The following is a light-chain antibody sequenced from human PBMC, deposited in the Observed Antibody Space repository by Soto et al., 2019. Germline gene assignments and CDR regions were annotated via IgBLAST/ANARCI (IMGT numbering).Light chain of an antibody. J-gene: IGKJ3*01. CDR1: QGLSSW. V-gene: IGKV1-12*01. CDR2: ATS. Sequence: DIQMTQSPSSVSASVGDTVTITCRASQGLSSWLAWYQQKPGKAPELLIFATSSLQGGVRSRLSGSEFGTDFTLTISSLHPEDFATYYCQPPRVFGPGTKVDIK. CDR3: QPPRV.